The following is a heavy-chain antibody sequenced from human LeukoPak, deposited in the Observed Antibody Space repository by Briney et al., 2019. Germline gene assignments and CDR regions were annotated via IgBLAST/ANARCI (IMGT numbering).Heavy chain of an antibody. D-gene: IGHD1-26*01. CDR2: IIPIFGTA. Sequence: GASVKVSCKASGGTFSSYAISWVRQAPGQGLEWMGGIIPIFGTANYAQKFQGRVTITTDESTSTAYMELSSLRSEDTAVYYCARDHFRIVGAPRAFDIWGQGTMVTVSS. CDR3: ARDHFRIVGAPRAFDI. J-gene: IGHJ3*02. V-gene: IGHV1-69*05. CDR1: GGTFSSYA.